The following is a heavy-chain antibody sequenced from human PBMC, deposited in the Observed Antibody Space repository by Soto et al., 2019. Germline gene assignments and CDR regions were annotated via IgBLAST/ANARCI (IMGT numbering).Heavy chain of an antibody. D-gene: IGHD4-17*01. CDR3: ARVRATDYEIDY. CDR2: IKRDGSEK. Sequence: GGSLRLSCTASGFMFGSYWMTWVRHVPGKGLQWVANIKRDGSEKYYVDFVKGRFTISRDNADNSVFLDMDNLRVDDTATYYCARVRATDYEIDYWGQGALVTVSS. CDR1: GFMFGSYW. J-gene: IGHJ4*02. V-gene: IGHV3-7*03.